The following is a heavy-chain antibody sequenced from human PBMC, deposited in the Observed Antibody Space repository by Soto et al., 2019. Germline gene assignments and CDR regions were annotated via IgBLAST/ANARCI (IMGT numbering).Heavy chain of an antibody. CDR1: GFTFSSYG. Sequence: GGSLRLSCAASGFTFSSYGMHWVRQAPGKGLEWVAVISYDGSNKYYADSVKGRFTISRDNSKNTLYLQMNSLRAEDTAVYYCAKDFPSTFWGQGTMVTFPS. V-gene: IGHV3-30*18. J-gene: IGHJ4*02. CDR2: ISYDGSNK. CDR3: AKDFPSTF.